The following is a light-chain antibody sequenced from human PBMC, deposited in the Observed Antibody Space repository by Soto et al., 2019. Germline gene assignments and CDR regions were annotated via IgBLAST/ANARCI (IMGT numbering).Light chain of an antibody. J-gene: IGLJ3*02. CDR2: RDN. CDR1: SSNIGTNY. V-gene: IGLV1-47*01. Sequence: QLVLTQPPSASGTPGQRVTISCSGSSSNIGTNYVYWYQHLPGTAPKLLIYRDNQRPSGVPDRFSGSKSGTSASLAISGLRSEDEADYYCAAWDDSLSGVEFGGGTKLTVL. CDR3: AAWDDSLSGVE.